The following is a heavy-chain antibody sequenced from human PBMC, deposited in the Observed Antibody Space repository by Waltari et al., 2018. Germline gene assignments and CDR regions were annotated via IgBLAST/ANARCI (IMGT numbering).Heavy chain of an antibody. CDR3: ARTPNPVLRYFDWLSQTYGMDV. V-gene: IGHV4-34*01. CDR1: GGSFSGYY. Sequence: QVQLQQWGAGLLKPSETLSLTCAVYGGSFSGYYWSWIRQPPGKGLEWIGEINHSGSTNYNPSLKSRVTISVDTSKNQVSLKLSSVTAADTAVYYCARTPNPVLRYFDWLSQTYGMDVWGQGTTVTVSS. J-gene: IGHJ6*02. CDR2: INHSGST. D-gene: IGHD3-9*01.